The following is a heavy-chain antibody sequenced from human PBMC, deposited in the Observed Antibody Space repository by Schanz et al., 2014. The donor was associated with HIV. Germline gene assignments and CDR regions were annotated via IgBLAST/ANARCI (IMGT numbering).Heavy chain of an antibody. CDR3: AREGTYDYALS. Sequence: EVQLAESGGGLVKPGGSLRLSCAASGLTISNYSMNWVRQAPGKGLEWVAFISATGAYMYYADSVKGRFTISRDNAKKSLFLQMNSLRDEDTAIYFCAREGTYDYALSWGQGTLVTVSS. CDR1: GLTISNYS. D-gene: IGHD3-16*01. CDR2: ISATGAYM. J-gene: IGHJ4*02. V-gene: IGHV3-21*02.